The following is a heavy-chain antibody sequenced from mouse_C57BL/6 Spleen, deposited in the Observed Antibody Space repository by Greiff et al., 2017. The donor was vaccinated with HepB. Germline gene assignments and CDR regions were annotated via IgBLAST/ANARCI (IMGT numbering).Heavy chain of an antibody. Sequence: VQLQQSGAELVRPGTSVKVSCKASGYAFTNYLIEWVKQRPGQGLEWIGVINPGSGGTNYNEKFKGKATLTADKSSSTAYMQLSSLTSEDSAVYFCAKGYYSNYGLDYWGQGTTLTVSS. J-gene: IGHJ2*01. V-gene: IGHV1-54*01. CDR1: GYAFTNYL. CDR2: INPGSGGT. CDR3: AKGYYSNYGLDY. D-gene: IGHD2-5*01.